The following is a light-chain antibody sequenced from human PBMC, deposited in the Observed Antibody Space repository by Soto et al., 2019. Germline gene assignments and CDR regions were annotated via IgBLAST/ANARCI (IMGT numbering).Light chain of an antibody. Sequence: EIVMTQSPATLSVSPGERATLSCRASQNISSSLAWYQQRPGQAPRLLIYGASARATGIPARFSGSGSGAEFTLTISSVKSADSAVYHCQQYYIWPSFTFGPGTKVDIK. J-gene: IGKJ3*01. CDR3: QQYYIWPSFT. CDR2: GAS. CDR1: QNISSS. V-gene: IGKV3-15*01.